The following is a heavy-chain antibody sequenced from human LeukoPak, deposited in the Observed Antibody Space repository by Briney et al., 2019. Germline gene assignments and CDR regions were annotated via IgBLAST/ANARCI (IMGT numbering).Heavy chain of an antibody. V-gene: IGHV4-38-2*02. CDR2: IYHSGST. J-gene: IGHJ5*02. Sequence: PSETLSLTCTVSGYSISSGYYWGWIRQPPGKGLEWIGSIYHSGSTYYNPSLKSRVTISVDTSKNQFSLKLSSVTAADTAVYYCAGVKCYYDSSGCWFDPWGQGTLVTVSS. CDR1: GYSISSGYY. CDR3: AGVKCYYDSSGCWFDP. D-gene: IGHD3-22*01.